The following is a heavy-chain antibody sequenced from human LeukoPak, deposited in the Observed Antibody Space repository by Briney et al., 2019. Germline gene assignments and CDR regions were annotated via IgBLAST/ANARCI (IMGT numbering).Heavy chain of an antibody. D-gene: IGHD3-22*01. CDR3: SRQVVGNDY. CDR1: GESSFSSYY. CDR2: INHSRYT. J-gene: IGHJ4*02. V-gene: IGHV4-34*01. Sequence: SETLSLTCAVSGESSFSSYYWSWIRQTPGGALEWIGEINHSRYTNYNPTLKSQVTLSIDTSNNQYSLRLNAVTAAYTPVYYCSRQVVGNDYWGQGTLVTVSS.